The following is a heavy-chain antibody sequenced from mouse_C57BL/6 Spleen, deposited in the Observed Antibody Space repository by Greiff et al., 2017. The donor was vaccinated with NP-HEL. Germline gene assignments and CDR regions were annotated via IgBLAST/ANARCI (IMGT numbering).Heavy chain of an antibody. D-gene: IGHD2-5*01. CDR2: ISSGSSTI. J-gene: IGHJ1*03. V-gene: IGHV5-17*01. CDR1: GFTFSDYG. Sequence: EVKLVESGGGLVKPGGSLKLSCAASGFTFSDYGMHWVRQAPEKGLEWVAYISSGSSTIYYADTVKGRFTISRDNAKNTLFLQMTSLRSEDTAMYYCARDYYSNYEDVWGTGTTVTVSS. CDR3: ARDYYSNYEDV.